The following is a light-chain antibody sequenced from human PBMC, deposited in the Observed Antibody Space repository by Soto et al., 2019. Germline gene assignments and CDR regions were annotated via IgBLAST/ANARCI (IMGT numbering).Light chain of an antibody. CDR3: QQSYSTPWT. CDR2: AAS. J-gene: IGKJ1*01. Sequence: DIQMTQSPSTLSASVGDRVTIPCRASQTIVTYLNWYQQKPGKAPKLLIYAASSLQSGVPSRFSGSGSGTDFTLTISSLQPEDFATYYCQQSYSTPWTFGQGTKV. CDR1: QTIVTY. V-gene: IGKV1-39*01.